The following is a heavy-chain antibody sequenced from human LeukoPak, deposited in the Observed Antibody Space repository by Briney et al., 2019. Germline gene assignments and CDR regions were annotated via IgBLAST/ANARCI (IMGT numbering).Heavy chain of an antibody. D-gene: IGHD6-13*01. CDR3: ARAIGSSWGKVDY. J-gene: IGHJ4*02. CDR1: GFTFSSYV. Sequence: PGGSLRLSCAASGFTFSSYVMHWVRQAPGKGLEWVAFIRYDGSYKYYADSVKGRFTISRDNAKNTVYLEMNSLRSEDTAVYYCARAIGSSWGKVDYWGQGTLVTVSS. CDR2: IRYDGSYK. V-gene: IGHV3-30*02.